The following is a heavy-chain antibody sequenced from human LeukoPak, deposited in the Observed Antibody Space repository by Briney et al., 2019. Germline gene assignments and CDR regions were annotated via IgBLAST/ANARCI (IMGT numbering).Heavy chain of an antibody. Sequence: SETLSLNCAVYGGSFSGYYWSWIRQPPGKGLQWIGEINHSGSTNYNPSLKSRVTISVDTSKNQFSLKLSSVTAADTAVYYCARGWFGELLHWGQGTLVTVSS. CDR2: INHSGST. CDR1: GGSFSGYY. V-gene: IGHV4-34*01. CDR3: ARGWFGELLH. D-gene: IGHD3-10*01. J-gene: IGHJ4*02.